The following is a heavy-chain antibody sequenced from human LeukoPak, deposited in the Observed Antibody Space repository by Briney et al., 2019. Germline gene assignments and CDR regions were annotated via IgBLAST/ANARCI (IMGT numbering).Heavy chain of an antibody. CDR2: ISNNGGYT. D-gene: IGHD6-13*01. V-gene: IGHV3-23*01. Sequence: GGSLRLSCAASGFTFSSSAMSWVRQAPGKGLEWVSAISNNGGYTYYADSVQGRFTISRDNSKNTLYLQMNSLRAEDTAVYYCAKASSWYYFDYWGQGTLVTVSS. CDR3: AKASSWYYFDY. CDR1: GFTFSSSA. J-gene: IGHJ4*02.